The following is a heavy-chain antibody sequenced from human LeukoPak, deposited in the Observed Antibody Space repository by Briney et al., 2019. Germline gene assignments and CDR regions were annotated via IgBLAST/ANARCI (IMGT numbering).Heavy chain of an antibody. D-gene: IGHD3-22*01. V-gene: IGHV3-53*01. CDR3: ARSYYDSSGYRGPFDY. CDR2: IYSGGST. CDR1: GFTVSSNY. Sequence: GGSLRLSCAASGFTVSSNYMSWVRQAPGKGLEWVAVIYSGGSTYYADSVKGRFTISRDNSKNTLYLQMNSLRAEDTAVYYCARSYYDSSGYRGPFDYWGQGTLVTVSS. J-gene: IGHJ4*02.